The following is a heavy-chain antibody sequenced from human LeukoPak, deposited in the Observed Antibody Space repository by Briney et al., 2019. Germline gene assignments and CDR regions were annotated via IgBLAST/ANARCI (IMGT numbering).Heavy chain of an antibody. CDR2: IIPILGIA. J-gene: IGHJ5*02. Sequence: SSVKVSCKASGGTFSSYTISWVRQAPGQGLEWMGRIIPILGIANYAQKFQGRVTITADESTSTAYMELSSLRSEDTAVYYCARVVPEDIVVVPAAIWRGWFDPWGQGTLVTVSS. CDR3: ARVVPEDIVVVPAAIWRGWFDP. CDR1: GGTFSSYT. D-gene: IGHD2-2*01. V-gene: IGHV1-69*02.